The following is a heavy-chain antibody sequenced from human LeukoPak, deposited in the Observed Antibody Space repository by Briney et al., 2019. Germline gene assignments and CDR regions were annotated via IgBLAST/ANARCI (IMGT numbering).Heavy chain of an antibody. CDR1: GYTFTGYY. CDR3: ARAELYCSSTSCLDY. J-gene: IGHJ4*02. CDR2: INPNSGGT. V-gene: IGHV1-2*02. Sequence: ASVKVSCKASGYTFTGYYMHWVRQAPGQGLEWMGWINPNSGGTNYAQKFQGRVTMTRDTSISTAYMELSRLRSDDTAVYYCARAELYCSSTSCLDYWGQGTLVTVSS. D-gene: IGHD2-2*01.